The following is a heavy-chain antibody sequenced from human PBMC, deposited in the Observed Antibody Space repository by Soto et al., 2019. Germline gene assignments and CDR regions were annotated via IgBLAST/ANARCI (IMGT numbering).Heavy chain of an antibody. CDR2: INHSGST. CDR3: ARAWDSNYYGMPINH. CDR1: GGSFSGYY. V-gene: IGHV4-34*01. Sequence: QVQLQQWGAGLLKPSETLSLTCAVYGGSFSGYYWSWIRQPPGKGLEWIGEINHSGSTNYNPSLKSRVTISVDTSTNQFSLKLGSVTAADTAVYYCARAWDSNYYGMPINHWGQGTLVTVSS. D-gene: IGHD4-4*01. J-gene: IGHJ4*02.